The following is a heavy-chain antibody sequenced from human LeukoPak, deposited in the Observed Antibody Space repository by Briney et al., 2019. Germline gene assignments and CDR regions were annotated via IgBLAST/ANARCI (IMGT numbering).Heavy chain of an antibody. V-gene: IGHV4-39*01. J-gene: IGHJ3*01. CDR2: IFYSGNS. D-gene: IGHD3-16*01. Sequence: SETLSLTCTLSGGSISSSTHYWAWIRQTPGTGLEWIGSIFYSGNSYYNASLKSRVTMSVDTSQNQFSLKLSSVIAADTAVYYCTRHQWGDPFDVWGQGTMVTVSS. CDR1: GGSISSSTHY. CDR3: TRHQWGDPFDV.